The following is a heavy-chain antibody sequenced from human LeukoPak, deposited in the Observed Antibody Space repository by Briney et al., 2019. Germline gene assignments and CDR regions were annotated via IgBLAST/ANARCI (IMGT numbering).Heavy chain of an antibody. CDR2: ISGSGGST. Sequence: GGSLRLSCAASGFTSSSYAMSWVRQAPGKGLEWVSAISGSGGSTYYADSVKGRCTISRDNSKNTLYLQMNSLRAEDTAVYYCAKEIFGVVITYFDYWGQGTLVTVSS. CDR1: GFTSSSYA. V-gene: IGHV3-23*01. CDR3: AKEIFGVVITYFDY. J-gene: IGHJ4*02. D-gene: IGHD3-3*01.